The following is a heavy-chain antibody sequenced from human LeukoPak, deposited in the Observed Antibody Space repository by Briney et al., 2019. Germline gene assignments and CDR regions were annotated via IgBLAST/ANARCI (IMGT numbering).Heavy chain of an antibody. CDR1: GFTVSSNY. CDR3: AKEPRNYYYYGMDV. CDR2: ISYDGSNK. Sequence: GGSLRLSCAASGFTVSSNYMNWVRQAPGKGLEWVAVISYDGSNKYYADSVKGRFTISRDNSKNTLYLQMNSLRAEDTAVYYCAKEPRNYYYYGMDVWGQGTTVTVSS. V-gene: IGHV3-30*18. J-gene: IGHJ6*02.